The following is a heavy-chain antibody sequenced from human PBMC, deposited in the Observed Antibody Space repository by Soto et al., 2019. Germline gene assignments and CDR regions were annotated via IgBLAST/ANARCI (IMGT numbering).Heavy chain of an antibody. CDR1: GYIFTDHL. J-gene: IGHJ4*02. V-gene: IGHV1-2*02. D-gene: IGHD3-22*01. CDR3: ARGAQGFFPVSGIYFYFDH. Sequence: GASVKVSCKTSGYIFTDHLIHWVRQSPGQGPQWVGWVHPDSGGTNVAQAFQDRVTMTADTSITTAYMDLARLRPDDTAIFYCARGAQGFFPVSGIYFYFDHWGQGTMVTVSS. CDR2: VHPDSGGT.